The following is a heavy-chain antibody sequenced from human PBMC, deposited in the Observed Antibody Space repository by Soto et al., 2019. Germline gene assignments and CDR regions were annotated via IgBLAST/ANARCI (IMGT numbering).Heavy chain of an antibody. CDR1: GGSISSGDYY. J-gene: IGHJ4*02. Sequence: SETLSLTCTVSGGSISSGDYYWSWIRQPPGKGLEWIGYIYYSGSTYYNPSLKSRVTISVDTSKNQFSLKLSSVTAADTAVYYCARIGTGYSGYDYGYWGQATLVTVSS. CDR3: ARIGTGYSGYDYGY. D-gene: IGHD5-12*01. V-gene: IGHV4-30-4*01. CDR2: IYYSGST.